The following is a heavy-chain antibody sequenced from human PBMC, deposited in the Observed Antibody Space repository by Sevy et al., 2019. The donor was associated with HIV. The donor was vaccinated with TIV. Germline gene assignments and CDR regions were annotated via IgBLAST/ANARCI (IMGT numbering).Heavy chain of an antibody. D-gene: IGHD4-17*01. CDR1: GFSLTTSGVG. J-gene: IGHJ3*01. CDR2: IYLDDAK. V-gene: IGHV2-5*02. CDR3: AHRPYGDYVGGFDV. Sequence: SGPTLVNPTQTLTLTYTFSGFSLTTSGVGVGWIRQPPGKALEWLALIYLDDAKYYSPSLKSRLTITKDTSKNQVVLRMTNMDPVDTATYFCAHRPYGDYVGGFDVWGQGTLVTVSS.